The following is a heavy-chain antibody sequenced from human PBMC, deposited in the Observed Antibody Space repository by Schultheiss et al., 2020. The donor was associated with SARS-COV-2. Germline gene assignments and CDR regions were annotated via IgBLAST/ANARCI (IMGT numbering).Heavy chain of an antibody. D-gene: IGHD3-22*01. Sequence: ASVKVSCKASGNSFTGSYMHWVRQAPGQGLEWMGWINPNSGGTNYAQKFQGWVTMTRDTSISTAYMELSGLRSDDTAVYYCARDSPRDTMIVVGGWFDPWGQGTLVTVSS. CDR3: ARDSPRDTMIVVGGWFDP. V-gene: IGHV1-2*04. CDR1: GNSFTGSY. J-gene: IGHJ5*02. CDR2: INPNSGGT.